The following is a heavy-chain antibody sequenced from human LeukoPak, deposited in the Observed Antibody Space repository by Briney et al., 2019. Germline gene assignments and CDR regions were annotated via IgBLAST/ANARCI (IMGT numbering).Heavy chain of an antibody. J-gene: IGHJ4*02. CDR3: ARDDFDYDILTGSLGY. CDR2: IIPIFGTA. D-gene: IGHD3-9*01. CDR1: GYTFTSYD. V-gene: IGHV1-69*13. Sequence: SVKVSCKASGYTFTSYDINWVRQAPGQGLEWMGGIIPIFGTANYAQKFQGRVTITADESTSTAYMELSSLRSEDTAVYYCARDDFDYDILTGSLGYWGQGTLVTVSS.